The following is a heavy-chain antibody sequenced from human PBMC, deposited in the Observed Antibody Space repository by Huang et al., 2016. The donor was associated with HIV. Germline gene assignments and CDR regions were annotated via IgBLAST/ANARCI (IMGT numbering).Heavy chain of an antibody. D-gene: IGHD6-19*01. CDR1: GFSFTTGGVG. Sequence: QITLKESGPALVKSTQTLTLTCTFSGFSFTTGGVGSGWLRLSPGKAPEWLALIYWIDDKQYSPYLKNSLEITKDTSKNQVVLKMSNMDPVDTATYHCGHRRHSSGWYYFDSWGQGILVTVSP. V-gene: IGHV2-5*01. CDR2: IYWIDDK. CDR3: GHRRHSSGWYYFDS. J-gene: IGHJ4*02.